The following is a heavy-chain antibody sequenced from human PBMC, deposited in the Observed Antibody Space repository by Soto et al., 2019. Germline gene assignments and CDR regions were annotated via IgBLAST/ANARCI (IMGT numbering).Heavy chain of an antibody. CDR1: GFSFSTYA. V-gene: IGHV3-33*01. CDR2: IWFDGVKE. Sequence: GGSLRLSCAVSGFSFSTYAMHWVRQAPGKGLEWLAIIWFDGVKEYYAESVRGRFTISIDNSRNTVFLQMDTVGAEDSALYYCTRATFDVWGQGTTVTVSS. CDR3: TRATFDV. J-gene: IGHJ6*02.